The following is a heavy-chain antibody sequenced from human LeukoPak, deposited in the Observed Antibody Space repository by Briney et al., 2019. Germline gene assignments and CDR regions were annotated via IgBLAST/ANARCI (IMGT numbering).Heavy chain of an antibody. J-gene: IGHJ6*03. D-gene: IGHD3-10*01. CDR2: IHYTGST. Sequence: PSETLSLTCTVSGGSISSYYWSWIRQPPRKGLEWIGYIHYTGSTNYNPSLKSRVTISVDTSKNQFSLKLSSVTAADTAVYYCARVEEGYGSGRRENYYYYYIDVWGKGTTVTISS. CDR1: GGSISSYY. CDR3: ARVEEGYGSGRRENYYYYYIDV. V-gene: IGHV4-59*01.